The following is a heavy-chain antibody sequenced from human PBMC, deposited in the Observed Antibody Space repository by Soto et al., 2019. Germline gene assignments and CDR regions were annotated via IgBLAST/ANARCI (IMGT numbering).Heavy chain of an antibody. V-gene: IGHV1-3*01. Sequence: ASLNVSCKASGYTFTNYAMHWVRQAPGQRLEWMGWINAGNGNTKYSQKFQGRVTITRDTSASTAYMELSSLRSEDTAVYYCATELLRFLEWLPPLYVWGQGTLVTVGS. CDR1: GYTFTNYA. D-gene: IGHD3-3*01. J-gene: IGHJ4*02. CDR2: INAGNGNT. CDR3: ATELLRFLEWLPPLYV.